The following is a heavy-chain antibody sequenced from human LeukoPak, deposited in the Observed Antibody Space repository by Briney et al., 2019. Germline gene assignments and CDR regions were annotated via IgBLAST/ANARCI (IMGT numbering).Heavy chain of an antibody. CDR3: AREGGGFVVVPAAIPPSAFDI. Sequence: GASVKVSCKASGYTFTSYYMHWVRQAPGQGLEWMGIINPTGGSTSYAQKFQGRVTMTRDTSTSTVYMELSSLRSEDTAVYYCAREGGGFVVVPAAIPPSAFDIWGQGTMVTVSS. V-gene: IGHV1-46*01. J-gene: IGHJ3*02. CDR1: GYTFTSYY. D-gene: IGHD2-2*02. CDR2: INPTGGST.